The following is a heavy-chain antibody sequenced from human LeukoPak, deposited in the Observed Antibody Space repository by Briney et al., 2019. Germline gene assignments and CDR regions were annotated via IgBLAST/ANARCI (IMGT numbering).Heavy chain of an antibody. Sequence: GGSLRLSCVASGFTFSSYEMTWVRQAPGKGLEWLSYISSSGSTIYYADSVKGRFTISRDNAKNSLYLQMNSLRAEDTAVYYCARGPPIAVLADYWGQGTLVTVSS. CDR2: ISSSGSTI. V-gene: IGHV3-48*03. CDR3: ARGPPIAVLADY. D-gene: IGHD6-19*01. CDR1: GFTFSSYE. J-gene: IGHJ4*02.